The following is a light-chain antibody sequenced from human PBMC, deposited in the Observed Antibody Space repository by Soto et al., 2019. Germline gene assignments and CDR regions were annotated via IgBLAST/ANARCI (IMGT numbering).Light chain of an antibody. CDR1: QHISSY. V-gene: IGKV1-39*01. CDR2: TTS. CDR3: QQSNSIPYT. Sequence: DIQMTQSPSSLSPSVGDRVTITCRASQHISSYLNWYQQQPGRAPKLLIYTTSSLQSGVPSRFSGSGSGTDFTLTISSLQPEDFANYYCQQSNSIPYTSGQGTRLEIK. J-gene: IGKJ2*01.